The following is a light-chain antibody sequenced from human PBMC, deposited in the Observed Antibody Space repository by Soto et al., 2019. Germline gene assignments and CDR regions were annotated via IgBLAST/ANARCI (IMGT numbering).Light chain of an antibody. CDR1: SSDVGGYNY. V-gene: IGLV2-11*01. Sequence: QSALTQPRSVSGSPGQSVTISCTGTSSDVGGYNYVSWYQQHPGKAPKVMIYDVNKRPSGVPDRFSGSKSGNTASLTISGLQAEDEADYYCCSYAGSYSFVFGGGTKVTVL. CDR2: DVN. J-gene: IGLJ3*02. CDR3: CSYAGSYSFV.